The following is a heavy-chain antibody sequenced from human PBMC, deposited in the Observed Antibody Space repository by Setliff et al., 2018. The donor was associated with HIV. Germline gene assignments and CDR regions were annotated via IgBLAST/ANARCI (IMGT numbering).Heavy chain of an antibody. CDR3: ASEAWTSYRSSSGYYYYYMDV. CDR2: IYDSGTT. V-gene: IGHV4-61*01. J-gene: IGHJ6*03. D-gene: IGHD6-6*01. CDR1: GDSVSSASYY. Sequence: SETLSLTCTVSGDSVSSASYYWSWIRQPPGKGLEWIGYIYDSGTTKYNPSLKSRVTISVDTSKNQFSLKLSSVTAADTAVYYCASEAWTSYRSSSGYYYYYMDVWGKGTTVTVSS.